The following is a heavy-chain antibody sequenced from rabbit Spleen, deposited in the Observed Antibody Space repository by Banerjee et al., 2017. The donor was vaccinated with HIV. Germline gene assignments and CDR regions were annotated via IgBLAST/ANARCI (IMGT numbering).Heavy chain of an antibody. J-gene: IGHJ6*01. Sequence: QEQLEESGGGLVQPGASLTLTCKASGFDFRRYYLSWVRQAPGKGLEWIGIIDVGEGYTDYASWVNGRFTISSDNAQNTVDLQMSGLTAADTATYFCARDAGTSFSTYGMDLWGPGTLVTVS. D-gene: IGHD8-1*01. CDR1: GFDFRRYY. CDR2: IDVGEGYT. CDR3: ARDAGTSFSTYGMDL. V-gene: IGHV1S47*01.